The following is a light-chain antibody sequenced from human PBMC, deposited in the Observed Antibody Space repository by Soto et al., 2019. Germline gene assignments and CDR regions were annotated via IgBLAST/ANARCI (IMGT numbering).Light chain of an antibody. CDR3: QQYYSSPPGLT. V-gene: IGKV4-1*01. Sequence: DIVMTQSPDSLAVSLGERATINCKSSQSVLYNSNNKNYLAWYQQKPGQPPKMLIYWASTRESGVPDRFSGSGSGTDFTLTISSLQAQDVAVSYCQQYYSSPPGLTFGGGTKVDIK. CDR1: QSVLYNSNNKNY. J-gene: IGKJ4*01. CDR2: WAS.